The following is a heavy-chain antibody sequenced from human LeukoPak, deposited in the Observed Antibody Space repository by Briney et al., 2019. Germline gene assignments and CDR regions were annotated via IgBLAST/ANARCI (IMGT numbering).Heavy chain of an antibody. CDR1: GGSISSSSYY. CDR3: ASGTWIHYFNY. CDR2: IYYSGST. V-gene: IGHV4-39*01. D-gene: IGHD1-26*01. J-gene: IGHJ4*02. Sequence: SETLSLTCTVSGGSISSSSYYWGWIRQPPGKGLEWIGSIYYSGSTYYNPSLKSRVTISVDTSKNQFSLRLSSMTASDTAVYYCASGTWIHYFNYWGQGALVTVSS.